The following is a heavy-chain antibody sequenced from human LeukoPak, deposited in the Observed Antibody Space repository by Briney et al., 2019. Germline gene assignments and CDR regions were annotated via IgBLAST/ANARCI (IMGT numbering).Heavy chain of an antibody. V-gene: IGHV1-8*01. J-gene: IGHJ5*02. D-gene: IGHD2-2*01. CDR2: MNPNSGNT. Sequence: ASMKVSCKASGYTFTSYDINWVRQATGQGLEWMGWMNPNSGNTGYAQKFQGRVTMTRNTSISTAYMELSSLRSEDTAVYYCARVSHSCSTSCYGQNWFDPWGQGTLVTVSS. CDR3: ARVSHSCSTSCYGQNWFDP. CDR1: GYTFTSYD.